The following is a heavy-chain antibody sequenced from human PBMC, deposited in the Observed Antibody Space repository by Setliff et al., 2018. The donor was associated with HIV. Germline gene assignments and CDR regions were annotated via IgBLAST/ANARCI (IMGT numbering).Heavy chain of an antibody. Sequence: GGSLRLSCAASGFTFSSYWMHWVRQAPGKGLVWVSRINNDGSSTFYADSVKGRFTISRDNAKNTLYLQMNSLRAEDTAVYYCARVEGGGGKFDYWGQGTLVTVSS. J-gene: IGHJ4*02. CDR2: INNDGSST. CDR1: GFTFSSYW. CDR3: ARVEGGGGKFDY. D-gene: IGHD3-10*01. V-gene: IGHV3-74*01.